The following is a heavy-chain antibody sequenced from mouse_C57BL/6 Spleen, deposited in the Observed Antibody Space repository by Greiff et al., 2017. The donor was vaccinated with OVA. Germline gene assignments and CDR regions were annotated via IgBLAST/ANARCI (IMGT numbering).Heavy chain of an antibody. CDR1: GYTFTSYW. Sequence: QVQLQQPGAELVKPGASVKLSCKASGYTFTSYWMQWVKQRPGQGLEWIGEIDPSDSYTNYNQKFKGKATLTVDTSSSTAYMQLSSVTSEDAAVDYCERGGSRDYWGQGTTLTVSS. CDR2: IDPSDSYT. V-gene: IGHV1-50*01. CDR3: ERGGSRDY. D-gene: IGHD1-1*01. J-gene: IGHJ2*01.